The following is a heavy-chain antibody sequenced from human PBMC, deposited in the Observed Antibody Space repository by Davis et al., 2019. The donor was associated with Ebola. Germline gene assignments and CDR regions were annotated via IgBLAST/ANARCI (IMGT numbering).Heavy chain of an antibody. D-gene: IGHD3/OR15-3a*01. CDR1: GDSVSSGG. CDR2: TYFTSKWYN. Sequence: PSETLSLTCAISGDSVSSGGWNWIRQSPSRGLEWLGRTYFTSKWYNHYAASVKSRTTINADTSKNEFSLRLNSVTPEDTAVYYCARGWLRTGLDIWGQGTMVIVSS. J-gene: IGHJ3*02. CDR3: ARGWLRTGLDI. V-gene: IGHV6-1*01.